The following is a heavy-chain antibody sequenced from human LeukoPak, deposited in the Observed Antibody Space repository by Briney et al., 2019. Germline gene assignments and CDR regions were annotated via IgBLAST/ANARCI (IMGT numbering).Heavy chain of an antibody. CDR3: ARVSSSWCEDWYFDL. V-gene: IGHV4-4*07. CDR1: GGSITSYY. J-gene: IGHJ2*01. CDR2: IFISEST. D-gene: IGHD6-13*01. Sequence: SETLSLTCTVSGGSITSYYWSWVRQPAGKGLEWIGRIFISESTNYNPSLKSRVTMSVDTSKNQFSLKLSSVTAADTAVYYCARVSSSWCEDWYFDLWGRGTLVSVSS.